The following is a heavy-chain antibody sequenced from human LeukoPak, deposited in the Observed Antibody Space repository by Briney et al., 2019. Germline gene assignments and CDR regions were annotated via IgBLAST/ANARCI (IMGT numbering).Heavy chain of an antibody. CDR2: ISSSGSTI. CDR1: GFTFSTYE. CDR3: ARCGYSYGYLDY. Sequence: GGSLRLSCAASGFTFSTYEINWVRQAPGKGLDWVSYISSSGSTIYYADSVKGRFTISRDNAKNSLYLQMNSLRAEDTAVYYCARCGYSYGYLDYWGQGTLVTVSS. D-gene: IGHD5-18*01. J-gene: IGHJ4*02. V-gene: IGHV3-48*03.